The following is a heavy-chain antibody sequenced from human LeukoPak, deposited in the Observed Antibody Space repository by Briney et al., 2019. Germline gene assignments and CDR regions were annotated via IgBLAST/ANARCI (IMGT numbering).Heavy chain of an antibody. D-gene: IGHD1-7*01. Sequence: PGGSLRLSCAASGFTFSSYWMSWVRQAPGKGLEWVANIKKDGSEKYYVDSVKGRFTISRDNSKNTLYLQMNSLRAEDTAVYYCARDRGTGTSXSDXXXQGXLVTV. CDR2: IKKDGSEK. V-gene: IGHV3-7*01. CDR3: ARDRGTGTSXSDX. CDR1: GFTFSSYW. J-gene: IGHJ4*02.